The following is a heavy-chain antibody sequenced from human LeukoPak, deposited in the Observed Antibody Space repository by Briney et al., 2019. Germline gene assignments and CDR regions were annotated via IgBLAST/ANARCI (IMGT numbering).Heavy chain of an antibody. CDR1: GFTFSSYW. Sequence: GGSLRLSCAASGFTFSSYWMHWVRQAPGKGLVWVSRISSDGSSTSYADSVKGRFTISRDNAKNTLYLQMNSLRAEDTAVYYCARSMIFPPASFGCWGQGTLVTVSS. CDR2: ISSDGSST. V-gene: IGHV3-74*01. CDR3: ARSMIFPPASFGC. D-gene: IGHD3-22*01. J-gene: IGHJ4*02.